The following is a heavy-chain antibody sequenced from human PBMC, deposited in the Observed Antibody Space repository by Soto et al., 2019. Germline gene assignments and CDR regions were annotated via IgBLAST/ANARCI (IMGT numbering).Heavy chain of an antibody. D-gene: IGHD2-2*01. CDR2: IRSKANSYAT. Sequence: STKLSRAASGYTCSGSAMHGVRKTSGKGLEWVGRIRSKANSYATAYAASVKGRFTISRDDSKNTAYLQMNSLKTEDTAVYYCTRHNCSSTSCGAYYYYYYMDVWGKGTTVTVSS. CDR1: GYTCSGSA. J-gene: IGHJ6*03. CDR3: TRHNCSSTSCGAYYYYYYMDV. V-gene: IGHV3-73*01.